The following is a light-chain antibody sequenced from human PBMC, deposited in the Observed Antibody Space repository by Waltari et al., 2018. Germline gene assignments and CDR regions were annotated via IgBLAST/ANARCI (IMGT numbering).Light chain of an antibody. CDR3: CSYAGSSTLL. CDR2: EVS. Sequence: QSALTQPAAVSGSPGQSITIPCTGTSSDVGSYNLVSWYQQHPGKAPKLMISEVSKWPSGVSNRFSGSKSGNTASLTISGLQAEDEADYYCCSYAGSSTLLFGGGTKVTVL. CDR1: SSDVGSYNL. J-gene: IGLJ2*01. V-gene: IGLV2-23*01.